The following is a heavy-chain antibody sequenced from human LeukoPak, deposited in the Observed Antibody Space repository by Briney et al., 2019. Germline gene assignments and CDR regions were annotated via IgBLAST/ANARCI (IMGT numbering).Heavy chain of an antibody. Sequence: VASVKVSCKASGYTFTGYDMHWVRQAPGQGLEWMGWINPNSGGTNYAQKFQGRVTMTRDTSISTAYMELSRLRSDDTAVYYCAKGRIAAAGAPIDYWGQGNLVTVSS. CDR2: INPNSGGT. J-gene: IGHJ4*02. V-gene: IGHV1-2*02. D-gene: IGHD6-13*01. CDR1: GYTFTGYD. CDR3: AKGRIAAAGAPIDY.